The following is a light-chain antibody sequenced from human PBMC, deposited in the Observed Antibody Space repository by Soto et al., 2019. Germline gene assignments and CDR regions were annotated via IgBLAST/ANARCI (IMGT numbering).Light chain of an antibody. CDR3: SSYTTSDTRV. CDR2: EVS. J-gene: IGLJ1*01. CDR1: SSDFGGHNS. V-gene: IGLV2-14*01. Sequence: QSALTQPASVSGSPGQSITIACTGTSSDFGGHNSVSWYQQHPGKALQLIIYEVSNRPSGISHRFSASQSGNTASLTISGLQTEDEADYYCSSYTTSDTRVFGTGTKLTVL.